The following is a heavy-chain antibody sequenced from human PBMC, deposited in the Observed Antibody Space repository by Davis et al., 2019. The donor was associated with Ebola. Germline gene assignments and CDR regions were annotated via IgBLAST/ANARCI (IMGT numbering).Heavy chain of an antibody. J-gene: IGHJ4*02. CDR2: ISGSGGST. CDR1: EFTFSGYA. CDR3: ARDVGDGTTDGFR. Sequence: GESLKISCAASEFTFSGYAMSWVRQAPGKGLEWVSAISGSGGSTYYAGSVKGRFTISRDNAKNSLYLQMNSLRDEDTAVYYCARDVGDGTTDGFRWGQGTLVTVSS. V-gene: IGHV3-23*01. D-gene: IGHD1-1*01.